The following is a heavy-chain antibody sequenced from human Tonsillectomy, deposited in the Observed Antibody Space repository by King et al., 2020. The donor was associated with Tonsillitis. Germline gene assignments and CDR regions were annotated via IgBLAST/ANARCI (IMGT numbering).Heavy chain of an antibody. CDR1: GFTFSSYW. D-gene: IGHD3-9*01. Sequence: VQLVESGGGLVQPGGSLRLSCAASGFTFSSYWMSWVRQAPGKGLEWVANIKQDGSKIYYVDSVKGRFTISRDNAKNSLYLQMNSLRAEDTAVYYCATEDDTGYFDIWGQGTMVTVSS. CDR2: IKQDGSKI. J-gene: IGHJ3*02. V-gene: IGHV3-7*03. CDR3: ATEDDTGYFDI.